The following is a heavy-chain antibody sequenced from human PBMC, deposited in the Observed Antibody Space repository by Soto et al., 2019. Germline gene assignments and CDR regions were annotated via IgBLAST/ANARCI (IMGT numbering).Heavy chain of an antibody. D-gene: IGHD6-6*01. J-gene: IGHJ6*02. CDR3: AKGYSSLINYYYGMDV. CDR2: ISYDGSNK. Sequence: GGSLRLSCAASGFTFSSYGMHWVRQAPGKGLEWVAVISYDGSNKYYADSVKGRFTISRDNSKNTLYLQMNSLRAEDTAVYYCAKGYSSLINYYYGMDVWGQGTTVTVSS. V-gene: IGHV3-30*18. CDR1: GFTFSSYG.